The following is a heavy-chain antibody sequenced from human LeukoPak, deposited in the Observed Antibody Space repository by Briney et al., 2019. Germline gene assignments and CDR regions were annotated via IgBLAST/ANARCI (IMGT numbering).Heavy chain of an antibody. CDR3: ARPPAAADTLSNWYFDL. V-gene: IGHV5-51*01. CDR1: GFSFTGHW. CDR2: IYGGDSDT. J-gene: IGHJ2*01. Sequence: GESLKISCKGSGFSFTGHWIGWVRQLPGKGLEWMGIIYGGDSDTRYSPSFQGQVTISADKSTTTAYLQWSSLKTSDTALYYCARPPAAADTLSNWYFDLWGRGTLVTVSS. D-gene: IGHD6-13*01.